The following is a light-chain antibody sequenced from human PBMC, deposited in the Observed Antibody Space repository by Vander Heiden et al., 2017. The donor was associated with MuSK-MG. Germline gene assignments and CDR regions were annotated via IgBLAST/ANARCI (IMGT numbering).Light chain of an antibody. J-gene: IGKJ5*01. CDR1: QSISTN. CDR2: GAS. V-gene: IGKV3D-15*01. CDR3: QQYDNWPPII. Sequence: EIVMTQSPATLSVSPGERATLSCRASQSISTNLAWYQQKPGQAPRLLIFGASTRATGIPARFSGSGYGTEFTLTISSLQSEDFAVYYCQQYDNWPPIIFGQGTQLEIK.